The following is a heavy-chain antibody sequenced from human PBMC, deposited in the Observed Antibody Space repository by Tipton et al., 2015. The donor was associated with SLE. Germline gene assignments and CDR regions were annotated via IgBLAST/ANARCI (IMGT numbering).Heavy chain of an antibody. J-gene: IGHJ3*02. CDR1: GGSISSHY. D-gene: IGHD4-11*01. V-gene: IGHV4-59*11. CDR3: ATSFIYSDWGAFHI. CDR2: IHYNRDT. Sequence: TLSLTCTVSGGSISSHYWNWIRQTPGKGLEWIGYIHYNRDTNYHPSLKSRVTISVDTSKNQLSLKLTSVTAADTAVYYCATSFIYSDWGAFHIWGQGTMVTVSS.